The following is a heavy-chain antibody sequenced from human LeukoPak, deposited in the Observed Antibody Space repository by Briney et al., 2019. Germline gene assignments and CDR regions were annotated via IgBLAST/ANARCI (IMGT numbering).Heavy chain of an antibody. CDR2: INSDGSTT. Sequence: GGSLRLSCAASGFTFTTYWMHWVRQAPGKGLVWVSHINSDGSTTSYADSVKGRFTISRDNAKNTLYLQMNSLRAEDTAVYYCARDAVDTANAVWGQGTTVTVSS. V-gene: IGHV3-74*01. CDR3: ARDAVDTANAV. J-gene: IGHJ6*02. CDR1: GFTFTTYW. D-gene: IGHD5-18*01.